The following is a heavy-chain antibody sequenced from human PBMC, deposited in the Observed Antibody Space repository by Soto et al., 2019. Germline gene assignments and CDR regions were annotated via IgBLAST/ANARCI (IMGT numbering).Heavy chain of an antibody. V-gene: IGHV1-8*01. CDR3: ARIYYYDSSGYLSNFDY. J-gene: IGHJ4*02. Sequence: ASVKVSCKASGYIFTSYDINWVRQATEQGLEWMGWMNPNSGNTGYAQKFQGRVTMTRNTSIRTAYMELSSLRSEDTAVYYCARIYYYDSSGYLSNFDYWGQGTLVTVSS. D-gene: IGHD3-22*01. CDR1: GYIFTSYD. CDR2: MNPNSGNT.